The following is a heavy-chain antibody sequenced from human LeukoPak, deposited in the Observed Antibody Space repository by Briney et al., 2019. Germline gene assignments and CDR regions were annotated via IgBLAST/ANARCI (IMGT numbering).Heavy chain of an antibody. Sequence: GASVKVSCKASGYAFTNYGITWVRQAPGQGLEWMGWINNYSANTLYAQNIQGRVTMATVTSTTTAYMELRSLRFDDTAVYYCARGNTMVPDSWGQGTLVTVSS. V-gene: IGHV1-18*04. D-gene: IGHD3-10*01. J-gene: IGHJ5*01. CDR1: GYAFTNYG. CDR2: INNYSANT. CDR3: ARGNTMVPDS.